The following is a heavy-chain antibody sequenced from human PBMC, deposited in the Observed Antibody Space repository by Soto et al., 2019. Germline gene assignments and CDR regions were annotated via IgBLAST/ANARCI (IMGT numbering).Heavy chain of an antibody. D-gene: IGHD2-2*01. CDR2: VSSGGGTI. Sequence: PGGSLRLSCAASGFAFSSYEMDWVRQAPGKGLEWIAYVSSGGGTIYYADSVKGRFTISRGNARDSLYLEMNSLRVEDTAIYYCAKEKTVTESRYDAFDVWGQGTMVTAS. CDR1: GFAFSSYE. J-gene: IGHJ3*01. CDR3: AKEKTVTESRYDAFDV. V-gene: IGHV3-48*03.